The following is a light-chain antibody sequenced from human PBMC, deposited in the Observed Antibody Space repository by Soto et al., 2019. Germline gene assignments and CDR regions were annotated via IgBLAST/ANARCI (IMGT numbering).Light chain of an antibody. CDR3: AAWDDSLNGREV. J-gene: IGLJ1*01. Sequence: QSVLTQLPSASGTPGQRVTISCSGSSSNIGSNSVNWYQQLPGAAPKLLIYSNNQRPSGVPDRFSGSKSGTSASLAISGLQSEDEAEYYCAAWDDSLNGREVFGTGTKVTVL. V-gene: IGLV1-44*01. CDR2: SNN. CDR1: SSNIGSNS.